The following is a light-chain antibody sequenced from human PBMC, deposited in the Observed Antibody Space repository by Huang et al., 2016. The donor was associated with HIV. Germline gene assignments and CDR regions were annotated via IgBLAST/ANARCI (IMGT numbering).Light chain of an antibody. CDR2: GPS. CDR1: KAASSDF. J-gene: IGKJ4*01. CDR3: QQFGYSPFT. Sequence: VVMTQSPGTLSLSPGERASLSCRASKAASSDFLAWYQHNPGQAPRLLISGPSNRATGVPDRFSVSWSGTDFTLIIDRLEPEDFALYDCQQFGYSPFTFGGGTRLEI. V-gene: IGKV3-20*01.